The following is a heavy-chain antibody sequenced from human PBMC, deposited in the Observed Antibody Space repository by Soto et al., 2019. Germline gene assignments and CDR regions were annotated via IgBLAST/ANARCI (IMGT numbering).Heavy chain of an antibody. V-gene: IGHV4-61*01. CDR2: IYYSGST. CDR3: ARAPPRKDSAFPGIAAAGIDYFDY. CDR1: VGSISSSSYY. D-gene: IGHD6-13*01. J-gene: IGHJ4*02. Sequence: NPSETLSLTCTVSVGSISSSSYYWSWIRQPPGKGLEWIGYIYYSGSTNYNPSLKSRVTISVDTSKNQFSLKLSSVTAADTAVYYCARAPPRKDSAFPGIAAAGIDYFDYWGQGTLVTVSS.